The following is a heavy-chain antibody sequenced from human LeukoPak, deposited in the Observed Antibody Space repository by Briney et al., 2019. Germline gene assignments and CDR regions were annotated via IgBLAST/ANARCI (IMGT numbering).Heavy chain of an antibody. V-gene: IGHV3-23*01. CDR2: ISGSGGST. CDR1: GFTFSSYA. Sequence: GGSLRLSCAASGFTFSSYAMSWVRQAPGKGLEWVSAISGSGGSTYYADSVKGRFTISRDSSKNTLYLQMNSLRAEDTAVYYCAMGSSGYYNLYFDYWGQGTLVTVSS. J-gene: IGHJ4*02. D-gene: IGHD3-22*01. CDR3: AMGSSGYYNLYFDY.